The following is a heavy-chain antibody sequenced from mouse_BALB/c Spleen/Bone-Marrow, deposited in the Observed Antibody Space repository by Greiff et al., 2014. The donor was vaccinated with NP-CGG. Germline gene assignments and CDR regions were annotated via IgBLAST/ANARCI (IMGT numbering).Heavy chain of an antibody. D-gene: IGHD1-1*01. CDR1: GYSFTGYT. Sequence: EVMLVESGPELVKPGTSMKISCKASGYSFTGYTMNWVKQSHGKNLEWIGLIYPYNGGTTYNQKFKGKATFTIDKASSTAYMELLSLTSEDSAVYYCARSDYYGSSYKAWFTYWGQGTLVTVSA. J-gene: IGHJ3*01. CDR3: ARSDYYGSSYKAWFTY. V-gene: IGHV1-18*01. CDR2: IYPYNGGT.